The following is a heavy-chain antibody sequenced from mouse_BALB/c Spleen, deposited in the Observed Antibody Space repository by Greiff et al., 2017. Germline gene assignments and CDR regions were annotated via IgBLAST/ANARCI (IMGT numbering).Heavy chain of an antibody. V-gene: IGHV5-4*02. CDR1: GFTFSDYY. D-gene: IGHD1-1*01. CDR2: ISDGGSYT. J-gene: IGHJ2*01. Sequence: EVQVVESGGGLVKPGGSLKLSCAASGFTFSDYYMYWVRQTPEKRLEWVATISDGGSYTYYPDSVKGRFTISRDNAKNNLYLQMSSLKSEDTAMYYCARGGDYYTDYWGQGTTLTVSS. CDR3: ARGGDYYTDY.